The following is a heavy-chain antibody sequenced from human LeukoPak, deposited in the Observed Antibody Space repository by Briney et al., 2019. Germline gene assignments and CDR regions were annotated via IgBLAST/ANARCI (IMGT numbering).Heavy chain of an antibody. D-gene: IGHD2-15*01. J-gene: IGHJ6*02. CDR1: GYTLTELS. CDR2: FDPEDGET. Sequence: ASVTVSCKVSGYTLTELSMHWVRQAPGKGLEWMGGFDPEDGETIYAQKFQGRVTMTEDTSTDTAYMELSSLRSEDTAVYYCATGVGYCSGGSCYRGRYYYYGMDVWGQGTTVTVSS. V-gene: IGHV1-24*01. CDR3: ATGVGYCSGGSCYRGRYYYYGMDV.